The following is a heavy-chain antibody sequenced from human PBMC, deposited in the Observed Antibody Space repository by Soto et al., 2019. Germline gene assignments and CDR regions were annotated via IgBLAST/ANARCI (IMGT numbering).Heavy chain of an antibody. J-gene: IGHJ4*02. Sequence: ASVKVSCKASGYTFTSYGISCVRQAPGQGLEWMGWISAYNGNTNYAQKLQGRVTMTTDTSTSTAYMELRSLRSDDTAVYYCARVDKKLGEADYWGQGTLVTVSS. CDR3: ARVDKKLGEADY. V-gene: IGHV1-18*01. CDR2: ISAYNGNT. CDR1: GYTFTSYG. D-gene: IGHD3-16*01.